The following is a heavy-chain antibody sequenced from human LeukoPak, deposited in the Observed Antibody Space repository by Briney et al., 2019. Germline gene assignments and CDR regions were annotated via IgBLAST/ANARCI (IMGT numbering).Heavy chain of an antibody. J-gene: IGHJ5*02. D-gene: IGHD3-22*01. CDR2: ISGSGGST. CDR3: AKDPRHYYDSNWFDP. Sequence: PGGSLRLSCAASGFTFSSYAMSWVRQAPGKGLEWVSAISGSGGSTYYADSVKGRFTISRDNSKNTLYLQVNSLRAEDTAVYYCAKDPRHYYDSNWFDPWGQGTLVTVSS. V-gene: IGHV3-23*01. CDR1: GFTFSSYA.